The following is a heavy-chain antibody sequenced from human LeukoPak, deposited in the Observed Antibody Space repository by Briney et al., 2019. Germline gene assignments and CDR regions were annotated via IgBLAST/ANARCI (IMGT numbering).Heavy chain of an antibody. V-gene: IGHV4-38-2*01. D-gene: IGHD2-15*01. J-gene: IGHJ5*02. CDR3: ARGLVVVAATRWFGP. CDR1: GYSISSGYY. Sequence: SETLSLTCAVSGYSISSGYYWGWIRQPPGKGLEWIGSIYHSGSTYYNPSLKSRVTISVDTSKNQFSLKLSSVTAADTAVYYCARGLVVVAATRWFGPWGQGTLVTVSS. CDR2: IYHSGST.